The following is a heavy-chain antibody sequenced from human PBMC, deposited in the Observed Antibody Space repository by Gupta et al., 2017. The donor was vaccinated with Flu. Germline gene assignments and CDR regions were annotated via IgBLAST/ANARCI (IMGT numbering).Heavy chain of an antibody. D-gene: IGHD3-22*01. CDR1: GGTFSSYA. CDR2: IIPILGTA. V-gene: IGHV1-69*01. J-gene: IGHJ4*02. Sequence: QVQLVQSGAEVKKPGSSVKVSCKASGGTFSSYAISWVRQAPGQGLEWMGGIIPILGTANYAQKFQGRVTITADESTSTAYMELSSLRSEDTAVYYCAGAYYYDSSGYYWVATFDYWGQGTLVTVSS. CDR3: AGAYYYDSSGYYWVATFDY.